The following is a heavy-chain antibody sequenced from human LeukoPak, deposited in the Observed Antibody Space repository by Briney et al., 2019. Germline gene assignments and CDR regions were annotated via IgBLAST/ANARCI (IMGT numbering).Heavy chain of an antibody. CDR3: ARTLWRGGRYNWFDP. D-gene: IGHD6-25*01. V-gene: IGHV4-59*01. J-gene: IGHJ5*02. CDR2: IYYSGST. Sequence: SETLSLTCTVSGGSISSYYWSWIRQPPGKGLEWIGYIYYSGSTNYNPSLKSRVTISVDTSKNQFSLKLSSVTAADTAVYYCARTLWRGGRYNWFDPWGQGTLVTVSS. CDR1: GGSISSYY.